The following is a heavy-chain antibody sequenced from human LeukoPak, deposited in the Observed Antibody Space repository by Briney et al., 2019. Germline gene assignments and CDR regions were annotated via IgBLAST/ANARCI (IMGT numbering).Heavy chain of an antibody. CDR3: VRDLLDGVDFDY. J-gene: IGHJ4*02. CDR1: GYTFTSYG. Sequence: ASVKVSCKASGYTFTSYGISWVRQAPGQGLEWMGWISAYNGNTNYAQKLQGRVTMTTDTSTSTAYMELRSLRSDDTAVYYCVRDLLDGVDFDYWGQGTLVTVSS. V-gene: IGHV1-18*01. CDR2: ISAYNGNT. D-gene: IGHD2-8*01.